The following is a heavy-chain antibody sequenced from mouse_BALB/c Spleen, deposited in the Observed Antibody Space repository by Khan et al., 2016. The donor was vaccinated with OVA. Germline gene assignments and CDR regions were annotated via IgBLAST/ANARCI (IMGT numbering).Heavy chain of an antibody. CDR3: ARFTTVDWYFDV. V-gene: IGHV1-9*01. D-gene: IGHD1-1*01. Sequence: VQLQQSGAELMKPGASVKISCKASGYTFSSYWIEWVKQRPGHGLEWIGEIFPGSGSTNYNEKFRGKATFTADTSSNTAFMQLSSLTSEDSAVYYCARFTTVDWYFDVWGTGTTVTVSS. J-gene: IGHJ1*03. CDR2: IFPGSGST. CDR1: GYTFSSYW.